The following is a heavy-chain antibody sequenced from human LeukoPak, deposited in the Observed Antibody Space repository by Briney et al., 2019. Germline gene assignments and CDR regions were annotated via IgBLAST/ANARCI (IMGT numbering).Heavy chain of an antibody. CDR3: TRDLVERPLDY. J-gene: IGHJ4*02. D-gene: IGHD2-15*01. V-gene: IGHV4-30-2*01. CDR2: IYHSGST. Sequence: SETLSLTCTVSGGSISSGGYYWSWIRQPPGKGLEWIGYIYHSGSTYYNPSLKSRVTISVDRSKNQFSLKLSSVTAADTAVYYCTRDLVERPLDYWGQGTLVTVSS. CDR1: GGSISSGGYY.